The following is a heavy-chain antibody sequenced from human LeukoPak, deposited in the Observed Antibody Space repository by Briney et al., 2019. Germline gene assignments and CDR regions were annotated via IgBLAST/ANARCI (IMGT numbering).Heavy chain of an antibody. D-gene: IGHD3-22*01. J-gene: IGHJ4*02. Sequence: GGSLRLSCAASGFTFSGSAMHWVRQASGKGLEWVGRIRSKTNNYATAYAASVKGRFTISRDDSKNTAYLQVNSLKTEDTAVYYCRGSGYQYWGQGTLVTVSS. CDR1: GFTFSGSA. CDR2: IRSKTNNYAT. V-gene: IGHV3-73*01. CDR3: RGSGYQY.